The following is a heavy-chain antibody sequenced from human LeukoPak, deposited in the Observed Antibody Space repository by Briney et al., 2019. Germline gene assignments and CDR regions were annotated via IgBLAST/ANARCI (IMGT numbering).Heavy chain of an antibody. D-gene: IGHD2-2*01. J-gene: IGHJ6*03. Sequence: SETLSLTCTVPGGSISSYYWSWLRQPPGKGLEGIGYIYYSGSTNYNASLRRRGNISVDTSKNQCSLKLSSVTAADTAVYYCARVGVVPAAMRYYYYYMDVWGKGTTVTVSS. CDR2: IYYSGST. V-gene: IGHV4-59*01. CDR1: GGSISSYY. CDR3: ARVGVVPAAMRYYYYYMDV.